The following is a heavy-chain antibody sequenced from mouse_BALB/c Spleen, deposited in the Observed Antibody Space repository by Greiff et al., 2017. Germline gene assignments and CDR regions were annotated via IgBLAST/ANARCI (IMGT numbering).Heavy chain of an antibody. J-gene: IGHJ3*01. D-gene: IGHD2-14*01. CDR1: GYTFTSYW. Sequence: VQLQQSGAELAKPGASVKMSCKASGYTFTSYWMHWVKQRPGQGLEWIGYINPSTGYTEYNQKFKDKATLTADKSSSTAYMQLSSLTSEDSAVYYCASSYRYDEAWFAYWGQGTLVTVSA. V-gene: IGHV1-7*01. CDR2: INPSTGYT. CDR3: ASSYRYDEAWFAY.